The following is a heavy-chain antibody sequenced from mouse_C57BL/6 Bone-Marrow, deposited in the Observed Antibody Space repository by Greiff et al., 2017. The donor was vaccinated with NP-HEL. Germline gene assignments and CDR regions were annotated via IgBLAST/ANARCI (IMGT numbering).Heavy chain of an antibody. V-gene: IGHV1-76*01. CDR2: IYPGSGNT. J-gene: IGHJ4*01. Sequence: QVQLQQSGAELVRPGASVKLSCKASGYTFTDYYINWVKQRPGQGLEWIARIYPGSGNTYYNEKFKGKATLTAEKSSSTAYMQLSSLTSEDSAVCFCARWGTTVVAHYYAMDYWGQGTSVTVSS. D-gene: IGHD1-1*01. CDR1: GYTFTDYY. CDR3: ARWGTTVVAHYYAMDY.